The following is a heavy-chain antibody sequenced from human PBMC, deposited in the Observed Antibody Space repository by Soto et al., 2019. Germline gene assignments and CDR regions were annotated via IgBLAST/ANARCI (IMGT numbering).Heavy chain of an antibody. CDR2: IYWDDDK. Sequence: GSGPTLVNPTQTLTPTCTFSGFSLSTSGVGVGWIRQPPGKALEWLALIYWDDDKRYSPSLKSRLTITKDTSKNQVVLTMTNMEPVDTATYYCAHSRFVVVVAATLSDYYYYMDVWGKGTTVTVSS. CDR1: GFSLSTSGVG. D-gene: IGHD2-15*01. CDR3: AHSRFVVVVAATLSDYYYYMDV. V-gene: IGHV2-5*02. J-gene: IGHJ6*03.